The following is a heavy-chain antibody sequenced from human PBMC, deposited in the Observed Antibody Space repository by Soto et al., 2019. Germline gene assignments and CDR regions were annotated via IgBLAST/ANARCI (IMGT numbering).Heavy chain of an antibody. Sequence: GGSLRLSCAASGFTFSSYAMSWVRQAPGKGLEWVSAISGSGGSTYYADSVKGRFTISRDNSKNTLYLQMNSLRAEDTAVYYCAKDRHAHTTLLLFDYWGQGTLVTVSS. J-gene: IGHJ4*02. D-gene: IGHD2-15*01. CDR2: ISGSGGST. CDR1: GFTFSSYA. CDR3: AKDRHAHTTLLLFDY. V-gene: IGHV3-23*01.